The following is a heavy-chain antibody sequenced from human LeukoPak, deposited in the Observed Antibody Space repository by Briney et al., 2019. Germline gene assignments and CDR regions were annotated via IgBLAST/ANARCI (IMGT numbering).Heavy chain of an antibody. CDR2: IYYSGST. D-gene: IGHD2-2*01. V-gene: IGHV4-39*07. CDR1: GGSISSSSYY. J-gene: IGHJ6*03. Sequence: SETLSLTCTVSGGSISSSSYYWGWIRQPPGKGLEWIGSIYYSGSTYYNPSLKSRVTISVDTSKNQFSLKLSSVTAADTAVYYCARDPLVVPGALGYYYYMDVWGKGTTVTVSS. CDR3: ARDPLVVPGALGYYYYMDV.